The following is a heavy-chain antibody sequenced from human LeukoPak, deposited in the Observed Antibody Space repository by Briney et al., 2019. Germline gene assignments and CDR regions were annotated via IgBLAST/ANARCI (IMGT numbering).Heavy chain of an antibody. CDR1: GFPFSNYC. CDR3: ARTFGSGRYPGDWFDP. V-gene: IGHV3-74*01. Sequence: GGSLSLTCTASGFPFSNYCMHWVRQGPGKGLEWVSRIYSDGSSTTYADSVKGRFTISRDNAKNTLYLQMSSLRAEDTAVYYCARTFGSGRYPGDWFDPWGQGTLVTVSS. D-gene: IGHD6-19*01. CDR2: IYSDGSST. J-gene: IGHJ5*02.